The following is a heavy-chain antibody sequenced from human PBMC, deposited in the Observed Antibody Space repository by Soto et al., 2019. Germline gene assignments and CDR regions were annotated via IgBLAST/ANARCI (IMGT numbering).Heavy chain of an antibody. Sequence: GGSLRLSCAASGFSFGSYALSWVRQAPGKGLEWVSTISGSDGKTFYADSVKGRFSISRDTSQSTLYLQMNSLRADDTAMYYCARWSYLDYRGQGTRVTVSS. J-gene: IGHJ4*02. CDR2: ISGSDGKT. V-gene: IGHV3-23*01. CDR3: ARWSYLDY. CDR1: GFSFGSYA. D-gene: IGHD3-3*01.